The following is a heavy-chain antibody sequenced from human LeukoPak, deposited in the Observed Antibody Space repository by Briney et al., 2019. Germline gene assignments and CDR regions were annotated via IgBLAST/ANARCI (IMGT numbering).Heavy chain of an antibody. D-gene: IGHD3-9*01. V-gene: IGHV3-23*01. CDR1: AFTFSNYA. J-gene: IGHJ4*02. CDR3: AKCARVDWLPIDY. Sequence: GGSLRPACAASAFTFSNYAMSWVRQAPGKGLEWVSGISGSGGSTYYADSVKGRFTISRDTSKNTLYLQMNSLRAEDTAVYYCAKCARVDWLPIDYWGQGTLVTVSS. CDR2: ISGSGGST.